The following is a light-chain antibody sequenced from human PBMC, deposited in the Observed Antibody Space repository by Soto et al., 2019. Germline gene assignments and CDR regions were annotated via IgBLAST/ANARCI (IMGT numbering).Light chain of an antibody. V-gene: IGKV1-39*01. J-gene: IGKJ1*01. Sequence: DIQMTQSPSSLSASVGDRVTITCRASQSISSYLNWYQQKPGKAPKLLIYAASSLQSGVPSRFSGSGSGTDFTLPISSLQPKVYATDYHQERHTTPPRFADGTKVAIK. CDR3: QERHTTPPR. CDR1: QSISSY. CDR2: AAS.